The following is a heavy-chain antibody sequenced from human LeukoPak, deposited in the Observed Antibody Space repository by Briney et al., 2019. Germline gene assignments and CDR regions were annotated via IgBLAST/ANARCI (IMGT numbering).Heavy chain of an antibody. Sequence: ASVKVSCKASGYTFTSYYMHWVRQAPGQGLEWMGIINPSGGSTSYAQKFQGRVTMTRDMSTSTVYMELSSLRSEDTAVYYCARGRQILVEVRLRDYYYMDVWGKGTTVTVSS. D-gene: IGHD1-26*01. CDR2: INPSGGST. CDR3: ARGRQILVEVRLRDYYYMDV. V-gene: IGHV1-46*01. J-gene: IGHJ6*03. CDR1: GYTFTSYY.